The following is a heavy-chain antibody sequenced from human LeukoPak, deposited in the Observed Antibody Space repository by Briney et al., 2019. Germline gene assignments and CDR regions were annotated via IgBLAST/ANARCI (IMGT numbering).Heavy chain of an antibody. CDR1: GGSISSGDYY. D-gene: IGHD6-19*01. V-gene: IGHV4-30-4*08. CDR2: IYYSGST. CDR3: ARLIAVAASDY. Sequence: SETLSLTCTVSGGSISSGDYYWSWIRQPPGKGLEWIGYIYYSGSTYYNPSLKSRVTISVDTSKNQFSLKLSSVTAADTAVYYCARLIAVAASDYWGQGTLVTVSS. J-gene: IGHJ4*02.